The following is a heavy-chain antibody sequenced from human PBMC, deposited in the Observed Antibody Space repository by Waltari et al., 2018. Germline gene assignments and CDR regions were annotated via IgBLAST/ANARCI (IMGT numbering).Heavy chain of an antibody. CDR2: ISYDGSNK. Sequence: QVQLVESGGGVVQPGRSLRLSCAASGFTFSSYAMHWVRQAPGKGLEWVAVISYDGSNKYYADSVKGRFTISRDNSKNTLYLQMNSLRAEDTAVYYCAKDGIGEYGDYSYYYYMDVWGKGTTVTISS. J-gene: IGHJ6*03. CDR1: GFTFSSYA. V-gene: IGHV3-30-3*01. D-gene: IGHD4-17*01. CDR3: AKDGIGEYGDYSYYYYMDV.